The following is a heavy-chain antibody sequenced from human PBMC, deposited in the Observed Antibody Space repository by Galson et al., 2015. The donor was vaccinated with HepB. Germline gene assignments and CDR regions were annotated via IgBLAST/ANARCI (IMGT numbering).Heavy chain of an antibody. CDR2: INPSGGST. CDR3: AKDLGAKIVVVTPYYYGMDV. J-gene: IGHJ6*02. CDR1: GYTFTSYY. D-gene: IGHD2-21*02. V-gene: IGHV1-46*01. Sequence: SVKVSCKASGYTFTSYYMHWVRQAPGQGLEWMGIINPSGGSTSYAQKFQGRVTMTRDTSTSTVYMELSSLRSEDTAVYYCAKDLGAKIVVVTPYYYGMDVWGQGTTVTVSS.